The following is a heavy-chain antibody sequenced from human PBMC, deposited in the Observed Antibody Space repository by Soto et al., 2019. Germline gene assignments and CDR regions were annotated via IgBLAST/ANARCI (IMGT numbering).Heavy chain of an antibody. J-gene: IGHJ4*02. CDR3: AKMDYGDYVRAGNFDY. CDR1: GFTFSSYA. Sequence: EVQLLESGGGLVQPGGSLRLSCAASGFTFSSYAMSWVRQAPGKGLEWVSPISGSGGSTYYADSVKGRFTISRDNSKNTLYLQMNSLRAEDTAVYYCAKMDYGDYVRAGNFDYWGQGTLVTVSS. V-gene: IGHV3-23*01. CDR2: ISGSGGST. D-gene: IGHD4-17*01.